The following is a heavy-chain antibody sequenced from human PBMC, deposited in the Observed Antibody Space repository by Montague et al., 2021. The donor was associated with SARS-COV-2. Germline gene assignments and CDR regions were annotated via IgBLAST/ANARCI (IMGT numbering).Heavy chain of an antibody. D-gene: IGHD3-16*02. CDR3: ARDNYDYVWGSYRYIY. CDR1: GFTFSSYA. Sequence: SLRLSCAAPGFTFSSYAMHWVRQAPGKGLEWVAVISCDGSNKYYADSVKGRFTISRDNSKNTLYLQMNSLRAEDTAVYYCARDNYDYVWGSYRYIYWGQGTLVTVSS. V-gene: IGHV3-30*04. J-gene: IGHJ4*02. CDR2: ISCDGSNK.